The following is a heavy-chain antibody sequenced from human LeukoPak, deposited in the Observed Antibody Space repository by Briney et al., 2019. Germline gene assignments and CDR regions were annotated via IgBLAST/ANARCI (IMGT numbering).Heavy chain of an antibody. V-gene: IGHV1-46*01. CDR1: GYTFTSYY. D-gene: IGHD4-23*01. CDR2: INPSGGST. J-gene: IGHJ4*02. Sequence: ASVKVSCKASGYTFTSYYIHWVRQAPGQGLEWMGIINPSGGSTSYAQKFQGRVTMTRDTSTSTVYMELSSLRSEDTAVYYCARVWDDYGGNWEGDYWGQGTLVTVSS. CDR3: ARVWDDYGGNWEGDY.